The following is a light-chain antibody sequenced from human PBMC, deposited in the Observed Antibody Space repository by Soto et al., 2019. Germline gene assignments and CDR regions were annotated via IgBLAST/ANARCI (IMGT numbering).Light chain of an antibody. Sequence: DIQMTQSPSSLSASIGDRVTITCRASQSISSYLNWYQQKPGKAPRLLIYAASTLQSGVPSRFSGSGSGTDFTLTITSQQPDDFETYFCQQSFSTPLTLGGGTKVDIK. CDR1: QSISSY. CDR2: AAS. CDR3: QQSFSTPLT. J-gene: IGKJ4*01. V-gene: IGKV1-39*01.